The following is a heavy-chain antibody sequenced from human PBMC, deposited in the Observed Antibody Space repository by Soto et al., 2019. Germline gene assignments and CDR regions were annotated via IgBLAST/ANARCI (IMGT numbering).Heavy chain of an antibody. J-gene: IGHJ4*02. CDR3: ARGDGLRNIVATIIFDY. CDR2: IYPGDSDT. CDR1: GYSFTSYW. D-gene: IGHD5-12*01. Sequence: GESLKISCKGSGYSFTSYWIGWVRQMPGKGLEWMGIIYPGDSDTRYSPSFQGQVTISADKSISTAYLQWSSLKASDTAMYYCARGDGLRNIVATIIFDYWGQGTLVTVSS. V-gene: IGHV5-51*01.